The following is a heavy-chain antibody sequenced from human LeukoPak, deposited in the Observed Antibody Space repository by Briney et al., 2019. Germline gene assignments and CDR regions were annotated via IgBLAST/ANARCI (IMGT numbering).Heavy chain of an antibody. D-gene: IGHD6-13*01. CDR2: INHSGST. J-gene: IGHJ6*02. CDR1: GGSFSGYY. V-gene: IGHV4-34*01. CDR3: ARGIAAAHNLYYYYGMDV. Sequence: SETLSLTCAVYGGSFSGYYWSWIRQPPGKGLEWIGEINHSGSTNYNPSLKSRVTISVDTSKNQFSLKLSSVTAADTAVYYCARGIAAAHNLYYYYGMDVWGQGTTVTVSS.